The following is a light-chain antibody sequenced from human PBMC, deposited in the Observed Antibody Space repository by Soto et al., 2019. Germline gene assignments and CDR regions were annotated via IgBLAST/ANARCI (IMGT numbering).Light chain of an antibody. J-gene: IGLJ3*02. CDR3: QSYDSSLNWV. Sequence: QSVLTQPPSVSGAPGQRVTISCTGSSSNIRAGYDVHWYQQLPGTAPKLLIYGNSNRPSGVPDRFSGSKSGTSASLAITGLQAEDEADYYCQSYDSSLNWVFGGGTKLTVL. CDR1: SSNIRAGYD. CDR2: GNS. V-gene: IGLV1-40*01.